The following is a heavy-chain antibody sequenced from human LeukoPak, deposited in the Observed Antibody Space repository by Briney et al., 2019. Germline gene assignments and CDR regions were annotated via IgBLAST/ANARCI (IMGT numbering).Heavy chain of an antibody. CDR1: GFTFSSYS. J-gene: IGHJ4*02. V-gene: IGHV3-21*01. D-gene: IGHD6-6*01. Sequence: SGGSLRLSCAASGFTFSSYSMNWVRQAPGKGLEWVSSISSSSSYIYYADSVKGRFTISRDNAKNSLYLQMNSLRAEDTAVYYCTRIIVARPGDWGQGTLVTVSS. CDR2: ISSSSSYI. CDR3: TRIIVARPGD.